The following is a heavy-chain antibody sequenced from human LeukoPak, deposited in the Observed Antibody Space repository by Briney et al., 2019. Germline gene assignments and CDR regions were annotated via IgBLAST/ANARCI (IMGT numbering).Heavy chain of an antibody. Sequence: PGGSLRLSCAASGFTFSNYDMNWIRQAPGKGLEWVSGISGSGGSTYYADSVKGRFTISRDNSKNTLYLQMNRLRAEDTAIYYCAKDRGYSYGLSEIYYFDYWGQGDLGTVSS. CDR1: GFTFSNYD. CDR3: AKDRGYSYGLSEIYYFDY. CDR2: ISGSGGST. V-gene: IGHV3-23*01. D-gene: IGHD5-18*01. J-gene: IGHJ4*02.